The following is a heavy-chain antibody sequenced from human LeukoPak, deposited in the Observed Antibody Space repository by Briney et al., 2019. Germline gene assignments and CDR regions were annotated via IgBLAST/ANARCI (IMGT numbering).Heavy chain of an antibody. CDR2: IHYSGST. J-gene: IGHJ5*02. CDR3: ARDVQYYYDGNNWFDP. Sequence: SETLSLTCTVSGGSISSSRYYWGWIRQPPGKGLEWIGSIHYSGSTYYNPSLKTRVTISVDTSNNQFSLKLSSVTAADTAVYFCARDVQYYYDGNNWFDPWGQGTLVTVSS. V-gene: IGHV4-39*07. D-gene: IGHD3-22*01. CDR1: GGSISSSRYY.